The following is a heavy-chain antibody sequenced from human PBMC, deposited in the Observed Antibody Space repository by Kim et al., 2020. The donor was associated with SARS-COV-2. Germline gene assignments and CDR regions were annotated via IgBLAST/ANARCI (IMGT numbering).Heavy chain of an antibody. Sequence: GGSLRLSCAASGFTFSTYDMNWVRQAPGKGLEWVSYIRSSSIIYYADSVKGRFTISRDNVKNSLYLQMRSLRDEDTAVYYCVRDRWAPFDYCGQGTLVTVSS. CDR2: IRSSSII. CDR3: VRDRWAPFDY. V-gene: IGHV3-48*02. J-gene: IGHJ4*02. CDR1: GFTFSTYD. D-gene: IGHD1-26*01.